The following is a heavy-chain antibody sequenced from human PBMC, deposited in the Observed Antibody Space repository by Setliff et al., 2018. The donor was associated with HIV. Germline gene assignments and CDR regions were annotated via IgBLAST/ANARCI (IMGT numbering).Heavy chain of an antibody. D-gene: IGHD3-22*01. V-gene: IGHV3-23*01. CDR1: GFTFSTYA. CDR3: AYYYAFDY. Sequence: PGGSLRLSCAVSGFTFSTYAMSWVRQAPGKGLEWVSTISAGGGSTYYADSVKGRFTISRDNSKNSLYLQMNSLRAEDTALYYCAYYYAFDYWGQGTLVTVSS. J-gene: IGHJ4*02. CDR2: ISAGGGST.